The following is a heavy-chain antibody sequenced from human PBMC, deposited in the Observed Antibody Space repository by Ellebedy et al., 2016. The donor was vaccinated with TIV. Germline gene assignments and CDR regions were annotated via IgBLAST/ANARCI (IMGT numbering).Heavy chain of an antibody. V-gene: IGHV1-18*04. D-gene: IGHD5-12*01. Sequence: AASVKVSCKASGYTFTGYGICWVRQAPGQGLEWMGWISTYNGNTNFAQKVQGRVTMTTDTSTSTAYMELRSLRSDDTAVYYCARTRGYSGYDSYGMDVWGQGTTVTVSS. J-gene: IGHJ6*02. CDR3: ARTRGYSGYDSYGMDV. CDR2: ISTYNGNT. CDR1: GYTFTGYG.